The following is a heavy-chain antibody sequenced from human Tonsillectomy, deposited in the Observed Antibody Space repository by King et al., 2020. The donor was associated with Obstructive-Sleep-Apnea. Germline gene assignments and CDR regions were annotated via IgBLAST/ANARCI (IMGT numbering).Heavy chain of an antibody. CDR3: AKALDAAGGFDY. CDR2: ISWDGGST. Sequence: VQLVESGGVVVQPGRSLRLSFAASGFTFGDYSMHWVRQAPGKGLEWVSLISWDGGSTYFADSVKGRFTISRDNSKKSLYLQMNSLRTEDTALYYCAKALDAAGGFDYWGQGTLVTVSS. D-gene: IGHD6-13*01. J-gene: IGHJ4*02. CDR1: GFTFGDYS. V-gene: IGHV3-43*01.